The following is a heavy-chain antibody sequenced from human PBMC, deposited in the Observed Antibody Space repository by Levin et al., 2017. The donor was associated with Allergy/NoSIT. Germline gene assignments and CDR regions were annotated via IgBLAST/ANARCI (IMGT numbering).Heavy chain of an antibody. V-gene: IGHV3-23*01. J-gene: IGHJ4*02. D-gene: IGHD2-2*01. CDR2: ITGSGDST. CDR1: GFTFSTCA. CDR3: AKRGRNSWTNFDY. Sequence: GGSLRLSCAASGFTFSTCAMNWVRQAPGKGLEWVSAITGSGDSTYYADSVKGRFTISRDNSKNALYLQMNSLRDEDTATYYCAKRGRNSWTNFDYWGQGTLVTVSS.